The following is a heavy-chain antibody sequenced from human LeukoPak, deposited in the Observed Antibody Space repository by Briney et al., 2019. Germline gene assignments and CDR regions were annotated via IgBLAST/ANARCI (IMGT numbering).Heavy chain of an antibody. D-gene: IGHD2-21*01. Sequence: SETLSLTCTVSGGSISSYYWSWIRQPAGKGLEWIGRIYTSGSTNYNPSLKSRVTMSVDTSKNQFSLKLSSVTAADTAVYYCARGETYSCGGDCYVYYFDYWGQGILVTVSS. CDR1: GGSISSYY. CDR3: ARGETYSCGGDCYVYYFDY. J-gene: IGHJ4*02. V-gene: IGHV4-4*07. CDR2: IYTSGST.